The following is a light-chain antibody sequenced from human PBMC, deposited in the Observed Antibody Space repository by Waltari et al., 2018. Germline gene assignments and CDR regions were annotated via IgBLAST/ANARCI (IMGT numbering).Light chain of an antibody. J-gene: IGLJ3*02. CDR1: SSDVGRYNL. CDR3: CSYADGSTWV. Sequence: QSALTQPASVSGSPGQSITISCTGTSSDVGRYNLVSWYQHHPGKAPKLMIYEGSKRPAGVSNRFSGCKSGNPASLTISGLQAEDDADYDCCSYADGSTWVFGGGTKLTVL. CDR2: EGS. V-gene: IGLV2-23*01.